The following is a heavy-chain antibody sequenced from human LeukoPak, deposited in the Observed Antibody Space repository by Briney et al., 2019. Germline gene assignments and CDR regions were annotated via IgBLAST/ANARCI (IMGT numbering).Heavy chain of an antibody. CDR3: TRDQTPYY. CDR1: GYSFTSYW. J-gene: IGHJ4*02. V-gene: IGHV5-51*01. CDR2: IYPGDSDT. Sequence: GESLKISCKGSGYSFTSYWIGWVRQMPGKGLEWMGIIYPGDSDTRYSPSFQGQVTISRDDSKSIAYLQMNSLKTEDTAVYYCTRDQTPYYWGQGTLVTVSS.